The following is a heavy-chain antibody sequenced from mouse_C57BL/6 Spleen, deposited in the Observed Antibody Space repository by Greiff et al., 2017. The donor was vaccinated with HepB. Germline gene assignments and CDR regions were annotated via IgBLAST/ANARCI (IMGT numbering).Heavy chain of an antibody. J-gene: IGHJ4*01. CDR2: INPNYGTT. Sequence: VQLQQSGPELVKPGASVKISCKASGYSFTDYNMNWVKQSNGKSLEWIGVINPNYGTTSYNQKFKGKAKLTVDQSSSTAYMQLNSLTSEDSAVYYCARSITTVPYYAMDYWGQGTSVTVSS. CDR3: ARSITTVPYYAMDY. V-gene: IGHV1-39*01. D-gene: IGHD1-1*01. CDR1: GYSFTDYN.